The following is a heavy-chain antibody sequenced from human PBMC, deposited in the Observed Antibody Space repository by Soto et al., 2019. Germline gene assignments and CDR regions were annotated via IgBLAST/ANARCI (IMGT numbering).Heavy chain of an antibody. CDR3: ARGWGPSIADASDI. CDR2: ISDNSSTR. Sequence: EVQVLESGGDLVQPGGSLRLTCTGSGFTFSTSSMSWVRQAPGKGLEWVSSISDNSSTRFYADSVKGRFTTSRDNSKDTVYMQMKNLRAEDTALYYCARGWGPSIADASDIWGQGTMVNVSS. V-gene: IGHV3-23*01. J-gene: IGHJ3*02. CDR1: GFTFSTSS. D-gene: IGHD3-16*01.